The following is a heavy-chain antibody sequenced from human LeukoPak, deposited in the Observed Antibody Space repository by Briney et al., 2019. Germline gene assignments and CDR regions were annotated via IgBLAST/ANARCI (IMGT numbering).Heavy chain of an antibody. CDR3: ARPSFDSRGWGSDH. CDR1: GFTFSSYW. D-gene: IGHD3-22*01. CDR2: INEDGSVE. J-gene: IGHJ4*02. V-gene: IGHV3-7*01. Sequence: GGSLRLSCVTSGFTFSSYWMSWVRQAPGKGLEWVAKINEDGSVENYVDPMKGRVTISRDNARNSLYLQMDSLRADDTAVYYCARPSFDSRGWGSDHWGQGTLVTVGS.